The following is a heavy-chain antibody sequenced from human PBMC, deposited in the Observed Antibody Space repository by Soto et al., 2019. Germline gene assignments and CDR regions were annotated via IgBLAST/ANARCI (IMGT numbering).Heavy chain of an antibody. CDR1: GYTFTSYY. Sequence: ASVTVSCKVSGYTFTSYYVHWVRQAPLQGLEWMGIINPSGGSTNYAQKFQGRVTLTRDTSTSTVYMELSSLRCEDTAVYYGARNLAAGDVWGQGTLVTVSS. V-gene: IGHV1-46*01. CDR3: ARNLAAGDV. CDR2: INPSGGST. D-gene: IGHD6-13*01. J-gene: IGHJ4*02.